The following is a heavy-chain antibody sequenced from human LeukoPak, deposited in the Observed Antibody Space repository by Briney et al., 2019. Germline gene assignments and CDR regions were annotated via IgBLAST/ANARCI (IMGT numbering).Heavy chain of an antibody. CDR3: ARHHLGRYNWSPFDY. Sequence: GESLKISCKGSGYSFTSYWIGWVRQMPGKGLEWMGIIYPGDSDTRYSPSFQGQVTISADKSISTAYLQWSSLKASDTAMYYCARHHLGRYNWSPFDYWGQGTLVTVSS. CDR1: GYSFTSYW. CDR2: IYPGDSDT. J-gene: IGHJ4*02. V-gene: IGHV5-51*01. D-gene: IGHD1-20*01.